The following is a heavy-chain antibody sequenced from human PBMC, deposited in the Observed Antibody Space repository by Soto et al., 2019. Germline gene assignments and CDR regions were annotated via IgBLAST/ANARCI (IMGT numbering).Heavy chain of an antibody. Sequence: QVQLVQSGAEVKKPGSSVKVSCKASGGTFSNYAVSCVRQAPGQGLEWMGEVIPIFGTTPYAQKFQGRVTITADESTNTVYMELSSLRSEDTAVYYCARRFIQGNGGKHDSFDMWGQGTMVTVSS. CDR3: ARRFIQGNGGKHDSFDM. J-gene: IGHJ3*02. D-gene: IGHD2-15*01. CDR1: GGTFSNYA. V-gene: IGHV1-69*01. CDR2: VIPIFGTT.